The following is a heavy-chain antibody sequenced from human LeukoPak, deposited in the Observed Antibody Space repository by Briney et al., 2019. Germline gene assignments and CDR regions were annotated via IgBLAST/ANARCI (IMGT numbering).Heavy chain of an antibody. V-gene: IGHV4-59*01. CDR3: ARGNYGSGSYYVVDFDY. CDR1: GDSIKNYY. D-gene: IGHD3-10*01. CDR2: IYHSGNT. Sequence: PSETLSLTCTVSGDSIKNYYWSWIRQSPGKGLEWIGYIYHSGNTIYNPSLKSRLTMSIDTSKNQFSLNLDSVTAADTAVYYCARGNYGSGSYYVVDFDYWGQGTLVTVSS. J-gene: IGHJ4*02.